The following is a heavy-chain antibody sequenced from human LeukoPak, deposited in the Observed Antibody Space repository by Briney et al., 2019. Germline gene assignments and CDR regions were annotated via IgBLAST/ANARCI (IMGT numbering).Heavy chain of an antibody. Sequence: SETLSLTCTVSGGSFSSGSYYWSWIRQTPGKGLEWIGYIYDSGSTYYNPSLKSRITISVDTSENRFSLKLSSVTATDTAVYYCARDCSGGSCYGAFDIWGQGTMVTVSS. CDR2: IYDSGST. D-gene: IGHD2-15*01. CDR1: GGSFSSGSYY. J-gene: IGHJ3*02. CDR3: ARDCSGGSCYGAFDI. V-gene: IGHV4-30-4*01.